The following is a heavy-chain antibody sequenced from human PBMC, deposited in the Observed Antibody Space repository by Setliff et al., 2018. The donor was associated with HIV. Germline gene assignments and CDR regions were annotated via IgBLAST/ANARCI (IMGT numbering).Heavy chain of an antibody. D-gene: IGHD3-10*01. CDR2: IIPIFGST. CDR3: ARDDHYYDSGSYYSD. J-gene: IGHJ4*02. V-gene: IGHV1-69*13. Sequence: SVKVSCKASGGTFSNYAISWVRQAPGQGLEWMGGIIPIFGSTKYAQKFQGRVTITADESTSTADMELSSLRSEDTAVYYCARDDHYYDSGSYYSDWGQGTPVTVSS. CDR1: GGTFSNYA.